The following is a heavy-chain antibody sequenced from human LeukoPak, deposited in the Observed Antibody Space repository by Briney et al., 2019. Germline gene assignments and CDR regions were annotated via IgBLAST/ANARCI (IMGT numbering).Heavy chain of an antibody. J-gene: IGHJ4*02. CDR3: ARERTYGYYFDY. CDR1: GFTFNSYS. V-gene: IGHV3-48*02. CDR2: ISSSSSTI. D-gene: IGHD3-10*01. Sequence: GGSLRLSCAASGFTFNSYSMNWVRQAPGKGLEWVSYISSSSSTIYYADSVKGRFTISRDNAKNSLYLQMSSLRDEDTAVYYCARERTYGYYFDYWGQGTLVTVSS.